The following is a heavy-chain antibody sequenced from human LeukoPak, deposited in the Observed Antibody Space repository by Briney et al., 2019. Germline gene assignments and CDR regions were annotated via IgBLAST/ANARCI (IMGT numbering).Heavy chain of an antibody. CDR3: ARVRSGSYFDY. CDR2: ITSDGSFT. CDR1: GFTFSSYW. J-gene: IGHJ4*02. D-gene: IGHD1-26*01. V-gene: IGHV3-74*01. Sequence: GGSLRLSCAASGFTFSSYWMHWVRQAPGKGLVWVSRITSDGSFTTYADFVKGRFTISRDNAKNTLYLQMNSLRAEDTAVYYCARVRSGSYFDYWGQGTLVTVSS.